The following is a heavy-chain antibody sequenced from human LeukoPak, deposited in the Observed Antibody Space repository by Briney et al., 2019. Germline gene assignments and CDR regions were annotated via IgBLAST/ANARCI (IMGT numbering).Heavy chain of an antibody. CDR1: GGSISSSNW. CDR3: ARKTGDAFDI. J-gene: IGHJ3*02. Sequence: SETLSLTCAVSGGSISSSNWWSWVRQPPGKGLEWIGEIYHSGNTNYDPSLKSRVTISVDKYKNKFSLKLNSVTAADTAVYYCARKTGDAFDIWGQGTMVTVSS. CDR2: IYHSGNT. D-gene: IGHD3-9*01. V-gene: IGHV4-4*02.